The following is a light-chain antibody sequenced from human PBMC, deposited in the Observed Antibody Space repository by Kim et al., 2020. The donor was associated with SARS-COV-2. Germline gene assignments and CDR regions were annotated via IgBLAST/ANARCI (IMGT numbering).Light chain of an antibody. V-gene: IGKV3-20*01. CDR3: QQYGSSPLYT. Sequence: EIVLTQSAGTLSLSPGERATLSCRASQSVSSSYIAWYQQKPGQAPRLLIYGASSRATGIPDRFSGSGSGTDFTLTISRLEPEDFAVYYCQQYGSSPLYTFGQGTKLEI. J-gene: IGKJ2*01. CDR1: QSVSSSY. CDR2: GAS.